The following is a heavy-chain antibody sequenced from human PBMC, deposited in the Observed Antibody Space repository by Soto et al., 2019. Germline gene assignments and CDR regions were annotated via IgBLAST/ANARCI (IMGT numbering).Heavy chain of an antibody. CDR1: GYTFTSYG. D-gene: IGHD3-22*01. J-gene: IGHJ4*02. Sequence: ASVKVSCKASGYTFTSYGISWVRQAPGQGLEWMGWISAYNGNTNYAQKLQGRVTMTTDTSTSTAYMELRSLRSDDTAVYYCAREWPDYYDSSGYYYFDYWGQGTLVTVSS. V-gene: IGHV1-18*01. CDR2: ISAYNGNT. CDR3: AREWPDYYDSSGYYYFDY.